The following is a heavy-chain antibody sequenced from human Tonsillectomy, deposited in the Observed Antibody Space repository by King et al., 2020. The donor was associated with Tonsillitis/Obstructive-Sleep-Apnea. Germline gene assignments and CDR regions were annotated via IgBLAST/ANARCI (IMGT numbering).Heavy chain of an antibody. D-gene: IGHD2-2*03. CDR3: ARLDIAVVPAAMSDAFDI. J-gene: IGHJ3*02. V-gene: IGHV4-34*01. Sequence: HVQLQQGGAGLLKPSETLSVTCAVYGGSFSGYYWSWIRQPPGKGLEWIGEINHSGSTNYTPSLKSRVTISLDMSKNQFSLKLTSVTAADTAVYYCARLDIAVVPAAMSDAFDIWGQGTMVTVSS. CDR2: INHSGST. CDR1: GGSFSGYY.